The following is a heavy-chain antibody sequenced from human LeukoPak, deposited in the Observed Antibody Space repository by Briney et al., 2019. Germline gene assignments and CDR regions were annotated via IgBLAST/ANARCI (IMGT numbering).Heavy chain of an antibody. CDR2: IKQDGSDK. V-gene: IGHV3-7*01. Sequence: GGSLRLSCAASGFIFSSYWMSWVRQAPGKGLEWVANIKQDGSDKYYVDSVKGRFTISRDNAKNSLYLQMNSLRAEDTAVYYCARSQDYYDSSGYYRDYYYMDVWGKGTTVTVSS. D-gene: IGHD3-22*01. CDR3: ARSQDYYDSSGYYRDYYYMDV. J-gene: IGHJ6*03. CDR1: GFIFSSYW.